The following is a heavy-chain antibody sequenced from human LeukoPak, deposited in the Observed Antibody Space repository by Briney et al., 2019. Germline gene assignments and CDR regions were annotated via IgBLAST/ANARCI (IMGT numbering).Heavy chain of an antibody. CDR1: GLTFRNYG. CDR3: ASHRGDYATGYFDY. CDR2: ISYDGSNK. V-gene: IGHV3-30*03. J-gene: IGHJ4*02. Sequence: GGSLRLSCAASGLTFRNYGMHWVRQAPGKGLEWVAIISYDGSNKYYADSVRGRFTISKDNSQNTLYLQMNSLRAEDAAVYYCASHRGDYATGYFDYWGQGTLVTVSS. D-gene: IGHD1-1*01.